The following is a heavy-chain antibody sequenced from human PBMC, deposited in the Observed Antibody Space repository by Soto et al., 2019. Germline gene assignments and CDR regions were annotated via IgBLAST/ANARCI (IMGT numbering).Heavy chain of an antibody. Sequence: QVQLQESGPGLVKPSQTLSLACTVSGGSISSGGYYWSWIRQHPGKGLEWIGYIYYSGSTYYNPSLQSRVTISVDTSKNQFSLKLSSVTAADTAVYYCARSRRGLKNWFDPWGQGTLVTVSS. J-gene: IGHJ5*02. CDR1: GGSISSGGYY. CDR2: IYYSGST. D-gene: IGHD4-17*01. V-gene: IGHV4-31*03. CDR3: ARSRRGLKNWFDP.